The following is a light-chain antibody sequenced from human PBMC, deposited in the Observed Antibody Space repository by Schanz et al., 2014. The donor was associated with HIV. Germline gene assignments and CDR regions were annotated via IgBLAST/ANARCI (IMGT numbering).Light chain of an antibody. CDR3: HQYDSSSWT. CDR1: QSIASY. Sequence: DIQMSQSPSSLSASVGDRVTITCRASQSIASYLNWYQQNPGEAPNLLIYGSDGLQSGVPSRFSGSGSGTEFTLTISSLRPDDFGTYFCHQYDSSSWTFGQGTKVQIK. J-gene: IGKJ1*01. CDR2: GSD. V-gene: IGKV1-39*01.